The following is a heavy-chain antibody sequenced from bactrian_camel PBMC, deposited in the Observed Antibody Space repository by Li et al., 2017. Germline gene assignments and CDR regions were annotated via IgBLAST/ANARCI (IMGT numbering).Heavy chain of an antibody. CDR2: IDSGSP. CDR1: RYTFSAYC. Sequence: QLVESGGGSVQAGGSLTLSCDASRYTFSAYCMGWSRQDPGKEREGVAAIDSGSPRYAGSVKGRFTVSEDKAKKTVYLEMNRLKPEDTAMYYCAADETTIATMWPGGYNYWGQGTQVTVS. V-gene: IGHV3S53*01. D-gene: IGHD4*01. J-gene: IGHJ4*01. CDR3: AADETTIATMWPGGYNY.